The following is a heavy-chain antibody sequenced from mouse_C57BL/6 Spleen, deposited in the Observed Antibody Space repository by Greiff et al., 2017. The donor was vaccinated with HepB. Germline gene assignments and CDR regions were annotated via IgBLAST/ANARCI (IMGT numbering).Heavy chain of an antibody. J-gene: IGHJ2*01. V-gene: IGHV3-6*01. D-gene: IGHD3-3*01. CDR2: ISYDGSN. CDR3: ARDEWDTPFDY. CDR1: GYSITSGYY. Sequence: ESGPGLVKPSQSLSLTCSVTGYSITSGYYWNWIRQFPGNKLAWMGYISYDGSNNYNPSLKNRISITRDTSKNQFFLKLNSVTTEDTATYYCARDEWDTPFDYWGQGTTLTVSS.